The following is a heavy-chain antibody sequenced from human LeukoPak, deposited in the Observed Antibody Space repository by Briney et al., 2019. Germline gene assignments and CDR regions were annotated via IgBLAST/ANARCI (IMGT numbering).Heavy chain of an antibody. V-gene: IGHV1-2*02. CDR1: GYTFTGYY. CDR2: INPNSGDP. J-gene: IGHJ4*02. D-gene: IGHD6-19*01. CDR3: ARTVAGTWGPLDY. Sequence: ASVKVSCKASGYTFTGYYMHWVRQAPGQGLEWMGWINPNSGDPSYAQKFQGRVTMTRDTSISTAYMELSRLRSDDTAVYYCARTVAGTWGPLDYWGQGTLVTVSS.